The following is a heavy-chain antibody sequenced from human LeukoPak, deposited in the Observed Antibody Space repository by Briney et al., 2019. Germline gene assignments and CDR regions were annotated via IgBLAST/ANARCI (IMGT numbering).Heavy chain of an antibody. CDR1: GDSITSGSFY. CDR3: ARTTYYDFWSGPRV. J-gene: IGHJ6*04. Sequence: PSETLSLTCTVSGDSITSGSFYWGWVRQSPGKGLEWIGSIHSGGNPYDNPSLRSRVTISVDTSKNQFSLKLSSVTAADTAVYYCARTTYYDFWSGPRVWGKGTTVTVSS. V-gene: IGHV4-39*07. D-gene: IGHD3-3*01. CDR2: IHSGGNP.